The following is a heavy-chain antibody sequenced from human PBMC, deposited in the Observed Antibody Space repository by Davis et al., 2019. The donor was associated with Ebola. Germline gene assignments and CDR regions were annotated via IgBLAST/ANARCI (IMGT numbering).Heavy chain of an antibody. V-gene: IGHV3-30*18. CDR3: AKVVSAIVAIWVDY. Sequence: GESLKISCAASGFTFSSYGMHWVRQAPGKGLEWVAVISYNGSNKYYADSVKGRFTISRDNSKNTLYLQMNSLIPEDTAVYYCAKVVSAIVAIWVDYWGQGTLVSVSS. CDR1: GFTFSSYG. D-gene: IGHD5-12*01. J-gene: IGHJ4*02. CDR2: ISYNGSNK.